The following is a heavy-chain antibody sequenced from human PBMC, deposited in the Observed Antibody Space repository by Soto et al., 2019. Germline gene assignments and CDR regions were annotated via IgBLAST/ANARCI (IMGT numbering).Heavy chain of an antibody. CDR3: ARRHRPSYTSDY. Sequence: PGGSLRLSCAASGFTFSSYWMHWVRQAPGKGLEWVSRINDDGRRTSYADSVQGRFTISRDNAKNKLYLQMNSLRADDTALYYCARRHRPSYTSDYWGQGTLVTVSS. D-gene: IGHD4-4*01. CDR2: INDDGRRT. V-gene: IGHV3-74*01. CDR1: GFTFSSYW. J-gene: IGHJ4*02.